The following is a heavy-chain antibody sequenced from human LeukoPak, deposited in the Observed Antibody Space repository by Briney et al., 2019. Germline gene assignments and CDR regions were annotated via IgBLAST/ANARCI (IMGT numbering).Heavy chain of an antibody. J-gene: IGHJ6*02. CDR3: ARGVDTTRGLWLYGMDV. V-gene: IGHV1-46*01. CDR1: GYTFTSYY. CDR2: INPSGGST. D-gene: IGHD5-18*01. Sequence: ASVKVSCKASGYTFTSYYMHWVRQAPGQGLEWMGTINPSGGSTSYAQKFQGRVTMTRDTSTSTVFMELSSLRSEDTAVYYCARGVDTTRGLWLYGMDVWGQGTTVTVSS.